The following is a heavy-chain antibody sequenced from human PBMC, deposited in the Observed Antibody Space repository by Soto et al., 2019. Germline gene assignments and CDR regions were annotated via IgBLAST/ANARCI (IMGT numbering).Heavy chain of an antibody. CDR2: IYYSGST. CDR1: GGSISSYY. CDR3: ARSKRELLPPYYYYYGMDV. Sequence: SETLSLTCTVSGGSISSYYWSWIRQPPGKGLEWIGYIYYSGSTNYNPSLKSRVTISVDTSKNQFSLKLSSVTAADTAVYYCARSKRELLPPYYYYYGMDVWGQGTTVTVSS. D-gene: IGHD1-26*01. V-gene: IGHV4-59*01. J-gene: IGHJ6*02.